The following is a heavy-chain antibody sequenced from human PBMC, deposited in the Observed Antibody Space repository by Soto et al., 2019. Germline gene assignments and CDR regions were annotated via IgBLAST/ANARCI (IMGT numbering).Heavy chain of an antibody. D-gene: IGHD3-3*02. J-gene: IGHJ6*02. CDR2: ISGSGSST. CDR3: ARELDGIDV. CDR1: GFTFSSDA. V-gene: IGHV3-23*01. Sequence: GGSLRLSCAASGFTFSSDAMNWVRQAPGKGLEWVSTISGSGSSTYYADSVKGRFTISRDNAKNSLYLQMNSLRVEDTAVYYCARELDGIDVWGQGTTVTVSS.